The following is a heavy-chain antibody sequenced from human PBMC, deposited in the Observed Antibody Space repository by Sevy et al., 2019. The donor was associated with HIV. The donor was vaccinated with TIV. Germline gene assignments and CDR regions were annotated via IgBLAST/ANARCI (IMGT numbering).Heavy chain of an antibody. J-gene: IGHJ3*02. Sequence: SETLSLTCAVSAYSVSSAYSWGWIRQPPGKGLEWIGNIYQSGNTYYNPSLKSRVTISVDTSNNQFSLRLTSVTAADTAVDYGASFGRLLIIRGDVFEIWGQGTMVTVSS. V-gene: IGHV4-38-2*01. CDR1: AYSVSSAYS. D-gene: IGHD3-9*01. CDR2: IYQSGNT. CDR3: ASFGRLLIIRGDVFEI.